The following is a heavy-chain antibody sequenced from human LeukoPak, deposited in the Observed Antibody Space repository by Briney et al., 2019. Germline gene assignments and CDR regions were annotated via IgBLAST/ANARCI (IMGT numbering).Heavy chain of an antibody. J-gene: IGHJ4*02. CDR1: GFTFSTYA. CDR2: ISYDGSNK. Sequence: PGGSLRLSCAASGFTFSTYAMHWVRQAPGKGLEWVAVISYDGSNKYYADSVKGRFTISRDNSKNTLYLQMNSLRAEDTAAYYCARGGYGSGIRFDYWGQGTLVTVSS. V-gene: IGHV3-30*04. D-gene: IGHD3-10*01. CDR3: ARGGYGSGIRFDY.